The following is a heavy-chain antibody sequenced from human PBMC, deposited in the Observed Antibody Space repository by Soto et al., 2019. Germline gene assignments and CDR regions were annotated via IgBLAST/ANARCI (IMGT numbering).Heavy chain of an antibody. J-gene: IGHJ3*02. CDR1: GGSISSGGYY. Sequence: QVQLQESGPGLVKPSQTLSLTCTVSGGSISSGGYYWSWIRQHPGKVLEWIGYIYYSGSTYYTPSLKSQVIRTVDTSKNQFSLKLSSVTAADTAVYYCESYGLMFHAFDIWGQGTMVTVSS. CDR2: IYYSGST. D-gene: IGHD3-10*02. V-gene: IGHV4-31*01. CDR3: ESYGLMFHAFDI.